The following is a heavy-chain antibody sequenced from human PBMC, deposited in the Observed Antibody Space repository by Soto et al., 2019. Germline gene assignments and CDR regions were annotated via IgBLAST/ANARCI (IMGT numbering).Heavy chain of an antibody. CDR1: GYTFTNYA. V-gene: IGHV1-3*01. CDR3: ARVGTPMLQRAFFDQ. Sequence: GASVKVSCKAAGYTFTNYAIHWVRQAPGQRLEWMGWINVGNGNTRYSQEFQGRVTITRDTSATTAYMELSSLRSEDTAVYFCARVGTPMLQRAFFDQWGQGTLVTVSS. CDR2: INVGNGNT. J-gene: IGHJ4*02. D-gene: IGHD5-18*01.